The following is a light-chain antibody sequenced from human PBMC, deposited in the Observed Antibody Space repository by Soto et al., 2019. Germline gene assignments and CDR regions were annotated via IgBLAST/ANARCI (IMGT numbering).Light chain of an antibody. CDR2: SAT. Sequence: DIQMTQSPSSLSASAGDNVTITCRASHFISNFLAWYQLRPGKPPRLLIYSATTLHSGVPSRFRGSGVGTDFTLTISGMQPEDAGTYYCQSCRNVPYIVAQGTKVDIK. J-gene: IGKJ2*01. CDR1: HFISNF. CDR3: QSCRNVPYI. V-gene: IGKV1-27*01.